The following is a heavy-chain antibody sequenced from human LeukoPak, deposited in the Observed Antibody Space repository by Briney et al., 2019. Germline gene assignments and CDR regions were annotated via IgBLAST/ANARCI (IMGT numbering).Heavy chain of an antibody. V-gene: IGHV3-30-3*01. J-gene: IGHJ6*02. D-gene: IGHD3-16*02. CDR3: ARVSFPGPDPYYYYGMDV. CDR1: GFTFSSYA. CDR2: ISYDGSNK. Sequence: PGGSLRLSCAASGFTFSSYAMHWVRQAPGKGLEWVAVISYDGSNKYYADSVKGRFTISRDNSKNTLYLQMNSLRAEDTAVYYCARVSFPGPDPYYYYGMDVWGQGTTVTVSS.